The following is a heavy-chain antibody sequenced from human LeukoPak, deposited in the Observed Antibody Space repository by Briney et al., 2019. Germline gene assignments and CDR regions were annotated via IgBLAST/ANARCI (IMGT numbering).Heavy chain of an antibody. D-gene: IGHD1-26*01. Sequence: GGSLRLSCAASGFTFSSCGMHWVRQAPGKGLEGVAVIWNDGSYADSVKGRFTISRDNSKNTLYLEMNSLRAEDTAVYYCAKPTRGSGSFLIEYWGQGTLVTVSS. CDR3: AKPTRGSGSFLIEY. J-gene: IGHJ4*02. CDR2: IWNDGS. CDR1: GFTFSSCG. V-gene: IGHV3-33*06.